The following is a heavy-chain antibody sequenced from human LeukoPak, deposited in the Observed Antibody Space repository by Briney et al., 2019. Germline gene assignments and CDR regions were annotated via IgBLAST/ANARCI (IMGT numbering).Heavy chain of an antibody. CDR1: GGSISSGGYY. D-gene: IGHD1-26*01. Sequence: PSETLSLTCTVSGGSISSGGYYWSWIRQHPGKGLEWIGYIYYSGSTYYNPSLKSRVTVSVDTSKNQFSLKLSSVTAADTAVYYCARDRRWVGATTGFDYWGQGTLVTVSS. J-gene: IGHJ4*02. CDR3: ARDRRWVGATTGFDY. V-gene: IGHV4-31*03. CDR2: IYYSGST.